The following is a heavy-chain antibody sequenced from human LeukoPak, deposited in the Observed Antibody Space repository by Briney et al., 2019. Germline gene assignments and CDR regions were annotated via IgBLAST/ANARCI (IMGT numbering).Heavy chain of an antibody. V-gene: IGHV4-59*01. Sequence: PSETLSLTCTVSGGSISSYYWSWIRQPPGKGLEWIGYIYYSGSTNYNPSLKSRVTISVDTSKNQFSLKLSSVTAADTAVYYCAREKTGYCSGGSCSNWFDPWGQGTLVTVSS. CDR3: AREKTGYCSGGSCSNWFDP. J-gene: IGHJ5*02. CDR2: IYYSGST. CDR1: GGSISSYY. D-gene: IGHD2-15*01.